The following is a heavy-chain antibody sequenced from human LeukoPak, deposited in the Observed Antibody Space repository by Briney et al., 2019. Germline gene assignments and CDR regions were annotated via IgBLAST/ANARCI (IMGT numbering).Heavy chain of an antibody. CDR3: ARVSTSGYDI. Sequence: AGGSLRLSCAASGFTFSSYAMHWVRQAPGKGLEWVAVISYDGSNKYYADSVKGRFTISRDNAKNSLYLQMSSLRAGDTAVYYCARVSTSGYDIWGRGTMVTVSS. V-gene: IGHV3-30*04. CDR2: ISYDGSNK. J-gene: IGHJ3*02. D-gene: IGHD2-2*01. CDR1: GFTFSSYA.